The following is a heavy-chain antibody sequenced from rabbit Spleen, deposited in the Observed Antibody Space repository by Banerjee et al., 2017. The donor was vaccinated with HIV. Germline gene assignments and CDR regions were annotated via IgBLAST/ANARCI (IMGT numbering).Heavy chain of an antibody. Sequence: HLKESGGGLVQPGGSLKLSCKASGFTLSSYYMNWVRQAPGKGLEWIGYIDPVFGITYYANWVNGRFSISRENAQNTVFLQMTSLTAADTATYFCARDGAGGSYFALWGQGPLVTVS. J-gene: IGHJ4*01. CDR2: IDPVFGIT. V-gene: IGHV1S7*01. CDR3: ARDGAGGSYFAL. CDR1: GFTLSSYY. D-gene: IGHD8-1*01.